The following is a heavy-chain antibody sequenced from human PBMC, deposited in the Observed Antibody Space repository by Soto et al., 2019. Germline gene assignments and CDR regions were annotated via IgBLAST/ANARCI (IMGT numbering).Heavy chain of an antibody. CDR1: GFTLSNAW. D-gene: IGHD3-3*01. Sequence: GGSLRLSCAASGFTLSNAWMNWVRHTPGRGLEWVGRIKSRSDGGTPDYGAPVKGRFTISRDYSLNTVYLQMNSLTAEDTGVYYCTTDTRRISVFGVPWDSWGQGTLVTVSS. V-gene: IGHV3-15*01. CDR3: TTDTRRISVFGVPWDS. CDR2: IKSRSDGGTP. J-gene: IGHJ4*02.